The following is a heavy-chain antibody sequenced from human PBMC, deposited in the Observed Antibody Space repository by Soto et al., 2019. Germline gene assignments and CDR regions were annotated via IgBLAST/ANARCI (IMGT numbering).Heavy chain of an antibody. V-gene: IGHV4-4*02. CDR2: IYHSGST. D-gene: IGHD1-1*01. CDR1: GGSIIISNW. J-gene: IGHJ4*02. Sequence: SETLSLTCSVSGGSIIISNWWSWVHQPPGKGLEWIGEIYHSGSTNYNPSLKSRVTISVDTSKNQFSLKLSSVTAADTAVYYCARDLTGLLEHGNWGQGTLVTVSS. CDR3: ARDLTGLLEHGN.